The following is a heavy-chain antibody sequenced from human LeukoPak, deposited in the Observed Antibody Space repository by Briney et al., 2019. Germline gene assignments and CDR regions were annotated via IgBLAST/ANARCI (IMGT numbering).Heavy chain of an antibody. Sequence: SETLSLTCAVYGGSFSGYYWSWTRQPPGKGLEWIGEINHSGSTNYNPSLKSRVTISVDTSKNQFSLKLSSVTAADTAVYYCARGRSPYGGNSCDYWGQGTLVTVSS. V-gene: IGHV4-34*01. D-gene: IGHD4-23*01. CDR2: INHSGST. CDR1: GGSFSGYY. J-gene: IGHJ4*02. CDR3: ARGRSPYGGNSCDY.